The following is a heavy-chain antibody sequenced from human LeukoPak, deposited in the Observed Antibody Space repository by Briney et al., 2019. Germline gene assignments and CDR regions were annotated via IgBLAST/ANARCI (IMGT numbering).Heavy chain of an antibody. V-gene: IGHV3-11*01. CDR1: GFAFSDYY. D-gene: IGHD3-22*01. J-gene: IGHJ4*02. CDR2: ISSGSTI. CDR3: ATRNYYDSSGYYFDY. Sequence: GGSLRLSCAASGFAFSDYYMSWIRQAPGKGLEWVSYISSGSTIYYADSVKGRFTISRDNAKNSLYLQMNSLRAEDTAVYYCATRNYYDSSGYYFDYWGQGTLVTVSS.